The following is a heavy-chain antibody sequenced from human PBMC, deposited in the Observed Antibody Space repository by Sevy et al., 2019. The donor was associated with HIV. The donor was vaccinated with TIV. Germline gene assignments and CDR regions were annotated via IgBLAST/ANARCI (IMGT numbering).Heavy chain of an antibody. CDR1: GFTFSKYW. CDR3: ARETGSSHFDY. Sequence: LSLTCAASGFTFSKYWMSWVRQAPGKGLEWVANINKDGSEKYYVDSVKGRFTISRDNGKNSLYLQMNSLRAEDTAVYYCARETGSSHFDYWGQGTLVTVSS. CDR2: INKDGSEK. V-gene: IGHV3-7*01. D-gene: IGHD3-10*01. J-gene: IGHJ4*02.